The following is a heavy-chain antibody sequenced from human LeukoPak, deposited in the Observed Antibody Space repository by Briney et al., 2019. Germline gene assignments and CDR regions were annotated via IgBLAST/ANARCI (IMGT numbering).Heavy chain of an antibody. V-gene: IGHV4-39*07. CDR2: IYYSGST. CDR3: ARDDFWSGHPSYFDY. CDR1: GGSISSSSYY. J-gene: IGHJ4*02. Sequence: SETLSLTCTVSGGSISSSSYYWGWIRQPPGKGLEWIGSIYYSGSTYYNPSLKSRVTISVDTSKNQFSLKLSSVTAADTAVYYCARDDFWSGHPSYFDYWGQGTLVTVSS. D-gene: IGHD3-3*01.